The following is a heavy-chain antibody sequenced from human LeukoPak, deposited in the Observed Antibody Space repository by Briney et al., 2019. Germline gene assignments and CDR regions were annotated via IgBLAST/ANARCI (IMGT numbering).Heavy chain of an antibody. CDR3: ARAGTYGSYDAFDI. CDR2: VYSDGST. Sequence: GGSLRLSCATSGFTVRSNYMSWVRQAPGKGPECVSVVYSDGSTTYADSVKGRFAISRDNFKNPLYLQMNSLRAEDPPIYYCARAGTYGSYDAFDIWGLGTMVTVSS. J-gene: IGHJ3*02. D-gene: IGHD3-10*01. CDR1: GFTVRSNY. V-gene: IGHV3-53*01.